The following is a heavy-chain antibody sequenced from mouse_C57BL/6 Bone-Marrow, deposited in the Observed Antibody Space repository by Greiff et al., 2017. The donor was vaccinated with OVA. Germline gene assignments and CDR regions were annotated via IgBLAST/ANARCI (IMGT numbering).Heavy chain of an antibody. CDR3: ARAVVATRDYYAMDD. V-gene: IGHV1-18*01. D-gene: IGHD1-1*01. CDR2: INPNNGGT. CDR1: GYTFTDYN. Sequence: EVQLQQSGPELVKPGASVKIPCKASGYTFTDYNMDWVKQSHGKSLEWIGDINPNNGGTIYNQKFKGKATLTVDKSSSTAYMELRSLTSEDTAVYYCARAVVATRDYYAMDDWGQGTSVTVSS. J-gene: IGHJ4*01.